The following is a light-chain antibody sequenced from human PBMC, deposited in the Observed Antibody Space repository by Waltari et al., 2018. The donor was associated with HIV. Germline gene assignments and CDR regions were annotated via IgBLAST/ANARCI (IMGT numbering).Light chain of an antibody. CDR2: DNT. CDR3: QSYDNSLSGSVV. Sequence: QSVLTQPPSVSGAPGRRVTISCTGSSSNIGAGFGVHRYQVVPGRAPKLLIYDNTDRPSGVPDRFSGSRSGTSASLVITGIQFEDEASYYCQSYDNSLSGSVVFGGGTKVTV. J-gene: IGLJ2*01. V-gene: IGLV1-40*01. CDR1: SSNIGAGFG.